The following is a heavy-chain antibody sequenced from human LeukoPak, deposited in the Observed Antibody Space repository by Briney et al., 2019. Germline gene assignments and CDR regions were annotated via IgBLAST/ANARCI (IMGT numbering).Heavy chain of an antibody. CDR2: IRYDGSNR. J-gene: IGHJ4*02. CDR3: AKEIWPTVTTPGWTYFDY. D-gene: IGHD4-17*01. Sequence: GGSLRLSCAASGFTFSTYGMHWVRQAPGKGLEWVTFIRYDGSNRYYADSVKGRFTISRDNSKNTLYLQMNSLRAEDTAVYYCAKEIWPTVTTPGWTYFDYWGQGTLVTVSS. V-gene: IGHV3-30*02. CDR1: GFTFSTYG.